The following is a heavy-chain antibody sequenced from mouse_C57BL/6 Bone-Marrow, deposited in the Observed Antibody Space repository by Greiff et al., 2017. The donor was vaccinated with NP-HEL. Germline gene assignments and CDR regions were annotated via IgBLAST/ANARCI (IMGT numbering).Heavy chain of an antibody. CDR1: GYAFSSSW. V-gene: IGHV1-82*01. D-gene: IGHD1-1*01. J-gene: IGHJ3*01. CDR2: IYPGDGDT. CDR3: ARHYGSSSWFAY. Sequence: VQLQQSGPELVKPGASVKISCKASGYAFSSSWMNWVKQRPGQGLEWIGRIYPGDGDTNYNGKFKGKATLTADKSSSTAYMQLSSLTSEDSAVYVCARHYGSSSWFAYWGQGTLVTVSA.